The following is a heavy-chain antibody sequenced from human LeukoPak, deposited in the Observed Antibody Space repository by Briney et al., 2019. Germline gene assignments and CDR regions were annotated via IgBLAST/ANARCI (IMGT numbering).Heavy chain of an antibody. CDR2: VSYDGNIQ. Sequence: GRSLRLSCAASGFTFRTYAMHWVRQAPGKGLEWVAVVSYDGNIQDYTDSVKGRFFISRDDSKTTMYLQMNSLRVDDTALYFCARGPDPVVRGPRRAFDLWGQGTMVTASS. D-gene: IGHD3-10*01. CDR3: ARGPDPVVRGPRRAFDL. J-gene: IGHJ3*01. V-gene: IGHV3-30-3*01. CDR1: GFTFRTYA.